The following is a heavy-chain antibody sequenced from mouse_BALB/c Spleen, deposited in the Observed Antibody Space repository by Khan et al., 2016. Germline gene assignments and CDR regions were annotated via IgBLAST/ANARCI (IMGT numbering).Heavy chain of an antibody. V-gene: IGHV9-2-1*01. J-gene: IGHJ4*01. CDR2: INTETGEP. Sequence: QIQLVQSGPELKKPGETVKISCKASGYTFTDYSMHWVKQAPGKGLKWMGWINTETGEPTYADDFKGRFAFSLETSASTAYLQINNLKNEDTATXFCARLITPYYYAMDYWGQGTSVTVSS. CDR3: ARLITPYYYAMDY. D-gene: IGHD2-4*01. CDR1: GYTFTDYS.